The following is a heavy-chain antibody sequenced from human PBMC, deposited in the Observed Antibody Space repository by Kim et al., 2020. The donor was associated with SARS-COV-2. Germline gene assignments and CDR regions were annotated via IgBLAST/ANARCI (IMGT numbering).Heavy chain of an antibody. Sequence: SETLSLTCTVSGYSISSGYYWGWIRQPPGKGLEWIGSIYHSGSTYSNPSLKSRVTISVDTSKNQFSLKLSSVTAADTAVYYCVVAYYYEPNWFDPWGQGTLVTVSS. D-gene: IGHD3-22*01. CDR1: GYSISSGYY. CDR2: IYHSGST. CDR3: VVAYYYEPNWFDP. J-gene: IGHJ5*02. V-gene: IGHV4-38-2*02.